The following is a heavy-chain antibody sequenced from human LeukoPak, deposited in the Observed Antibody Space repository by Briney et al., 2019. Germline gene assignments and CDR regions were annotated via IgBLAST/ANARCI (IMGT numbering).Heavy chain of an antibody. J-gene: IGHJ4*02. D-gene: IGHD6-6*01. CDR3: AADSIAARLFDY. V-gene: IGHV1-24*01. CDR2: FDPEDGET. Sequence: ASVTVSCTVSGYTLTELSMHWVRQAPGKGLEWMGGFDPEDGETIYAQKFQGRVTMTEDTSTDTAYMELSSLRSEDTAVYYCAADSIAARLFDYWGQGTLVTVSS. CDR1: GYTLTELS.